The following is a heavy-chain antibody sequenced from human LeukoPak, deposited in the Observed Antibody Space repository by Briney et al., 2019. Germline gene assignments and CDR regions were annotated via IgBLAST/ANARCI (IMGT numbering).Heavy chain of an antibody. V-gene: IGHV4-38-2*02. D-gene: IGHD6-13*01. Sequence: SETLSLTCTVSGYSISSGYYWGWIRQPPGKGLEWIGSIYYSGSTYYNPSLKSRVTISVDTSKNQFSLKLSSVTAADTAVYYCARHGDSSSRFDYWGQGTLVTVSS. CDR2: IYYSGST. CDR1: GYSISSGYY. CDR3: ARHGDSSSRFDY. J-gene: IGHJ4*01.